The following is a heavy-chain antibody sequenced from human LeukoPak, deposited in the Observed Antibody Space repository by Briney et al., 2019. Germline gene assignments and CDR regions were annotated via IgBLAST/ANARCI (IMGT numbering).Heavy chain of an antibody. D-gene: IGHD1-26*01. Sequence: GGSLRLSCAVSGFTFSSYAMSWVRQAPGKGLEWVSAISGSGGSTYYADSVKGRFTISRDNSKNTLYLQMNSLRAEDTAVYYCAKSRSRVGALAAFDIWGQGTMVTVSS. J-gene: IGHJ3*02. CDR2: ISGSGGST. CDR1: GFTFSSYA. CDR3: AKSRSRVGALAAFDI. V-gene: IGHV3-23*01.